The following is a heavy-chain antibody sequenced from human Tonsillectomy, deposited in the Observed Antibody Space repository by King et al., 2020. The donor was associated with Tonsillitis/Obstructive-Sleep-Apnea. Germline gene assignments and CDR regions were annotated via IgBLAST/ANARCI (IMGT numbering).Heavy chain of an antibody. CDR2: IYYSGNT. Sequence: QLQESGPGLVKPSETLSLTCAVSGGSLNNHYWTWIRQPPGKGLEWIGYIYYSGNTNYSPSFRSRVTISADPSRNQFSLRLSSVTAADTAVYYCARGVVPGVYFYYYMDVWGRGTTVTVSS. CDR3: ARGVVPGVYFYYYMDV. CDR1: GGSLNNHY. J-gene: IGHJ6*03. V-gene: IGHV4-59*08. D-gene: IGHD1-14*01.